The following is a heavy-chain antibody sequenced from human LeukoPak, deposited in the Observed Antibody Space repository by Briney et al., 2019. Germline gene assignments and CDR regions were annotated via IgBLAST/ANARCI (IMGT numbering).Heavy chain of an antibody. CDR2: ISNSNGTT. D-gene: IGHD3-22*01. J-gene: IGHJ4*02. V-gene: IGHV3-23*01. CDR1: GFTFSSYA. CDR3: AGYSVGESCGYCRDY. Sequence: GGSLRLSCAVSGFTFSSYAMSWVRQAPGKGREGVSTISNSNGTTYYAHSVKGRFTISRDDSEKTPSRQVKILIGAETAVYDGAGYSVGESCGYCRDYWGQGTLVTVSS.